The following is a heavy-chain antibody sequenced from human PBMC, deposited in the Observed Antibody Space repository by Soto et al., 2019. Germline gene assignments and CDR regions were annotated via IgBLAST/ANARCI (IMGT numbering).Heavy chain of an antibody. J-gene: IGHJ4*02. CDR3: ARVAY. CDR1: GLTFNIVS. CDR2: ISSGSSDT. Sequence: GGYLGLSCGASGLTFNIVSMDWVRQVPGKGLEWVASISSGSSDTWYADSVKGRFIISRDNAQNSLFLQMNTLRPEGTAMYYCARVAYWGPGTQVTVSS. V-gene: IGHV3-21*01.